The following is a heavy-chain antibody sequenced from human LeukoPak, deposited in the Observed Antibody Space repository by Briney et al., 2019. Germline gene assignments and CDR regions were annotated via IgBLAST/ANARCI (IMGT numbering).Heavy chain of an antibody. J-gene: IGHJ5*02. CDR3: ARGLYYYGSGSPNWFDP. D-gene: IGHD3-10*01. Sequence: ASVKVSCKASGYTFSSHDINWVRQVPGHGLEWVGWMNPNSGNTGYAQKFQGRVAMTRDTSIGTAYLELSSLRSEDTAVYYCARGLYYYGSGSPNWFDPWGQGTLVTVSS. CDR1: GYTFSSHD. V-gene: IGHV1-8*01. CDR2: MNPNSGNT.